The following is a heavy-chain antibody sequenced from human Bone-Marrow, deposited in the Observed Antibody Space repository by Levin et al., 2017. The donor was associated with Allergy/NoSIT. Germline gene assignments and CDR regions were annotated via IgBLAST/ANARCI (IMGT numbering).Heavy chain of an antibody. CDR1: GFTFSSYA. V-gene: IGHV3-23*01. J-gene: IGHJ4*02. CDR3: AKDQRITMVWAFDY. Sequence: PGESLKISFAASGFTFSSYAMSWVRQAPGKGLEWVSAISGSGGSTYYADSVKGRFTISRDNSKNTLYLQMNSLRAEDTAVYYCAKDQRITMVWAFDYWGQGTLVTVSS. CDR2: ISGSGGST. D-gene: IGHD3-10*01.